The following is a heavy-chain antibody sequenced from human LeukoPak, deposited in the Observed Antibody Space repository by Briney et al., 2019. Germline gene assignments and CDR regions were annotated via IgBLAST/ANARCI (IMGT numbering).Heavy chain of an antibody. J-gene: IGHJ4*02. Sequence: PGGSLRLSCAASGFTFSSYSMDWVRQAPGKGLEWVSSISSSSDYIFYADSVKGRFTISRDNAKNSLYLQMNSLRAEDTAVYYCARVSGYGGNQYYYSEDWGQGTLVTVSS. V-gene: IGHV3-21*01. CDR2: ISSSSDYI. CDR1: GFTFSSYS. D-gene: IGHD4-23*01. CDR3: ARVSGYGGNQYYYSED.